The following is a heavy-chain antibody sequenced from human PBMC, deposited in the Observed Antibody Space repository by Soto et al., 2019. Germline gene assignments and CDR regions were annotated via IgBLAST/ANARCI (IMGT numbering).Heavy chain of an antibody. CDR1: GGTFSRYA. J-gene: IGHJ2*01. CDR2: IIPIFGTA. V-gene: IGHV1-69*01. CDR3: ARASPGGGSGSYYLWYFDL. D-gene: IGHD3-10*01. Sequence: QVQLVQSGAEVKKPGSSVKVSCKASGGTFSRYAISWVRQAPGQGLEWMGGIIPIFGTANYAQKFQGRVTMTADESTSTAYMELSSLRSEDTAVYYCARASPGGGSGSYYLWYFDLWGRGTLVTVSS.